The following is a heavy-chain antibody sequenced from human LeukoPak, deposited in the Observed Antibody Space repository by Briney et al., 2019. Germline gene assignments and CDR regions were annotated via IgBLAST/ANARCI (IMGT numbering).Heavy chain of an antibody. Sequence: GGSLRLSCAASGFIFSSYAMTWVRQAPGKGLEWVSSITSSSSYIYYADSVKGRFTISRDNAKNSLYLQMNSLRAEDTALYYCARYRFVVGATDSFDIWGQGTMVTVSS. J-gene: IGHJ3*02. CDR1: GFIFSSYA. CDR2: ITSSSSYI. CDR3: ARYRFVVGATDSFDI. D-gene: IGHD1-26*01. V-gene: IGHV3-21*01.